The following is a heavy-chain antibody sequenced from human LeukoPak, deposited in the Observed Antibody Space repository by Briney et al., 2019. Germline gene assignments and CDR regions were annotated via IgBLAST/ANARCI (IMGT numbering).Heavy chain of an antibody. J-gene: IGHJ4*02. CDR1: GGSISSGDYY. Sequence: SETLSLTCTVSGGSISSGDYYWSWIRQPPGKGLEWIGYIYYSGSTYYNPSPKSRVTISVDTSKNQFSLKLSSVTAADTAVYYCARETPTPIYYFDYWGQGTLVTVSS. D-gene: IGHD2-21*01. V-gene: IGHV4-30-4*01. CDR3: ARETPTPIYYFDY. CDR2: IYYSGST.